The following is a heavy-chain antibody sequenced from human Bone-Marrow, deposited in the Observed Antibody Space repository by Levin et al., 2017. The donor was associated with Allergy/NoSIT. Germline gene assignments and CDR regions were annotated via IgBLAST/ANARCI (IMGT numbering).Heavy chain of an antibody. CDR3: ARRRAPYYDILTGSYALTSSNNYGLDV. CDR2: INHSGST. D-gene: IGHD3-9*01. V-gene: IGHV4-34*01. Sequence: SETLSLTCAVYGGSFSDYYWTWIRQSPEKGLEWIGEINHSGSTNYNPSLKRRLIISVDTSKNQFSLNLRSVTAADTAGYYCARRRAPYYDILTGSYALTSSNNYGLDVWGQGTAVTVSS. J-gene: IGHJ6*02. CDR1: GGSFSDYY.